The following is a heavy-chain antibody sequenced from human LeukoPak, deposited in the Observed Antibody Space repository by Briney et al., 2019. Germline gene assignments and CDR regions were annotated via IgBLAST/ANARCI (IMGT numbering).Heavy chain of an antibody. CDR1: GGSIGSHY. CDR2: FYYSGNT. Sequence: KSSETLSLTCTVSGGSIGSHYWSWIRQPPGKGLEWIGFFYYSGNTNPNPSLKSPVTISVDKSKNQFPLKLSSVTAADTAVYYCARNGGGSGSYHLHFDYWGKGTLVTVSS. D-gene: IGHD3-10*01. J-gene: IGHJ4*02. V-gene: IGHV4-59*08. CDR3: ARNGGGSGSYHLHFDY.